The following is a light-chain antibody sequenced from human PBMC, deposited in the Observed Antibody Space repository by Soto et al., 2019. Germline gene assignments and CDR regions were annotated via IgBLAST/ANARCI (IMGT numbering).Light chain of an antibody. CDR3: QQLINWPLP. J-gene: IGKJ4*01. CDR1: QRVTSF. CDR2: DAS. V-gene: IGKV3-11*01. Sequence: IVLTQSPAPQSLSPGERATLSCRARQRVTSFLAWFQQKPGQAPRLLLYDASNKATGIPARFSGRGSGTDFTLTISSLEPEDFAFYYWQQLINWPLPFGGGPKIEIK.